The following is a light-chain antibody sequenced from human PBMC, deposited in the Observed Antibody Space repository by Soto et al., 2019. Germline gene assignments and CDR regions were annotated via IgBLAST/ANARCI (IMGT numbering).Light chain of an antibody. Sequence: IQLTQSPSSLSASVGDRVTITCRASQAINSYLAWYQQEPGKAPKLLIYGGSTLQSGVPPRFSGSGSGTDFTLTISSLQSEDFATYYCQHLNAFPLTFGGGTKVEI. CDR1: QAINSY. J-gene: IGKJ4*01. CDR2: GGS. V-gene: IGKV1-9*01. CDR3: QHLNAFPLT.